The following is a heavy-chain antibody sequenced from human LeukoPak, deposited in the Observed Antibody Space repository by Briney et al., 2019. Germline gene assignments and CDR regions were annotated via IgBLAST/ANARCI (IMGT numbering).Heavy chain of an antibody. Sequence: PGGSLRLSCAASGFTFSSYSMNWVRQAPGKGLEWVSYISSSTIYYADSVKGRFTISRDNAKNSLYLQMNSLRAEDTAVYYCARHPILCSGGSCYWWFDPWGQGTLVTVSS. D-gene: IGHD2-15*01. CDR1: GFTFSSYS. CDR3: ARHPILCSGGSCYWWFDP. J-gene: IGHJ5*02. CDR2: ISSSTI. V-gene: IGHV3-48*01.